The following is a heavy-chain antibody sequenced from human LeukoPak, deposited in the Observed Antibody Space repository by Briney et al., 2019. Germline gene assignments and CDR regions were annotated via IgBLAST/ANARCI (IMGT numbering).Heavy chain of an antibody. D-gene: IGHD6-6*01. J-gene: IGHJ6*03. CDR2: ISYDGSNK. V-gene: IGHV3-30*04. CDR3: ARDDSSSSYYYYYMDV. Sequence: GGSLRLSCAASGFTFSSYVMHWVRQAPGKGLEWVAVISYDGSNKYYADSVKGRFTISRDNSKNTLYLQMNSLRAEDTAVYYCARDDSSSSYYYYYMDVWGKGTTVTVSS. CDR1: GFTFSSYV.